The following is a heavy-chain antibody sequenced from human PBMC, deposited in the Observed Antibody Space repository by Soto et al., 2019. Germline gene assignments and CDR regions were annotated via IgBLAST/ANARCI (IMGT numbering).Heavy chain of an antibody. CDR2: IIPIFGTA. V-gene: IGHV1-69*12. Sequence: QVQLVQSGAEVKKPGSSVKVSCKASGGTFSSYAISWVRQAPGQGLEWMGGIIPIFGTANYAQKFQGRVTITADESTSTAYMELSSLRSGDTAVYYCARAGGRHLVPAAMPYYYGMDVWGQGTTVTVSS. CDR3: ARAGGRHLVPAAMPYYYGMDV. J-gene: IGHJ6*02. D-gene: IGHD2-2*01. CDR1: GGTFSSYA.